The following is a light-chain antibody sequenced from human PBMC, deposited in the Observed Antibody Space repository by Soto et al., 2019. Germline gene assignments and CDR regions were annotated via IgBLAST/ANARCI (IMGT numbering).Light chain of an antibody. CDR3: QTWGSGNVV. Sequence: QPVLTQSPSASASLGASVRLTCTLSSGHSSYAIAWHQQQPEKGPRYLMKLNSDGSHSKGDGIPDRFSGSRSGTERYLTISSLQSEDEADYYCQTWGSGNVVFGGGTKLTVL. CDR1: SGHSSYA. V-gene: IGLV4-69*01. J-gene: IGLJ2*01. CDR2: LNSDGSH.